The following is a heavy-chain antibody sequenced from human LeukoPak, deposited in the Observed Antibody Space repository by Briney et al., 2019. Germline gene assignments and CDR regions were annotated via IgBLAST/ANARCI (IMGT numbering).Heavy chain of an antibody. CDR1: GFTFRNYW. D-gene: IGHD2-8*01. CDR3: ARDGVLNTIFDY. V-gene: IGHV3-7*01. J-gene: IGHJ4*02. CDR2: TKQDGSAK. Sequence: GGSLRLSCAASGFTFRNYWMGWARQAPGKGREGVANTKQDGSAKYYADSVRGRFNPSRDNANNFLSLQMNSLRAEDTPVYYCARDGVLNTIFDYWGQGTLVTVSS.